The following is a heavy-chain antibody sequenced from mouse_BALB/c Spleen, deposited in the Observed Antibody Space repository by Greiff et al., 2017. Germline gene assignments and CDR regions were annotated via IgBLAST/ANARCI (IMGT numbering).Heavy chain of an antibody. CDR1: GFTFTDYY. J-gene: IGHJ3*01. V-gene: IGHV7-3*02. CDR2: ISNNANGYTT. D-gene: IGHD2-3*01. Sequence: EVKLVESGGGLVQPGGSLRLSCATSGFTFTDYYMSWVRQPPGKALEWLGFISNNANGYTTEYSVSVKGRFTISRDNSQSILYLQMNTLRAEDSATYYCARDGYLAYWGQGTLVTVSA. CDR3: ARDGYLAY.